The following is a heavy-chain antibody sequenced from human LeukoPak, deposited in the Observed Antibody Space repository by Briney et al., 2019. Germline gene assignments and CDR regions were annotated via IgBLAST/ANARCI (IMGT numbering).Heavy chain of an antibody. V-gene: IGHV1-46*01. Sequence: ASVKVSCKASGYTVTSYYMHWVRQAPGQGLEWMAIVNPSGSSSYTQKFQGRATLTRATSTNTVYMELSGLRSEDTAVYYCASVYKYGMDVWGQGTTVVVSS. CDR3: ASVYKYGMDV. J-gene: IGHJ6*02. CDR2: VNPSGSS. CDR1: GYTVTSYY.